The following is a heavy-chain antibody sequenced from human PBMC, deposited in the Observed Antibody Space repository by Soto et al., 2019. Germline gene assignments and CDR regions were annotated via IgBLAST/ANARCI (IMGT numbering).Heavy chain of an antibody. CDR2: ISSTTNYI. J-gene: IGHJ4*02. CDR1: GFTFTRYS. V-gene: IGHV3-21*06. Sequence: EVQLVESGGGLVKPGGSLRLSCAASGFTFTRYSMNWVRQAPGKGLEWVSSISSTTNYIYYGDSMKGRFTISRDNGKNSLYLEIHSLIAEDTAVYYCARESEDLTSNFDYWGQGTLVTVSS. CDR3: ARESEDLTSNFDY.